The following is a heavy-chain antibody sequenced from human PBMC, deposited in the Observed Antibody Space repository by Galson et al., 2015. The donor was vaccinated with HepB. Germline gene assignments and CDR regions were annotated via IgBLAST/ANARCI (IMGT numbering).Heavy chain of an antibody. D-gene: IGHD1-7*01. Sequence: SLRLSCAASGFTFSAYWMVWVRQAPGKGLEWVANIKRDGSVINYEDSVRGRFTVSRDNAGNSLHLQMNSLRVEDTATYYCARDLGWNSLDYWGQGTLVTVSS. CDR2: IKRDGSVI. V-gene: IGHV3-7*01. CDR3: ARDLGWNSLDY. J-gene: IGHJ4*02. CDR1: GFTFSAYW.